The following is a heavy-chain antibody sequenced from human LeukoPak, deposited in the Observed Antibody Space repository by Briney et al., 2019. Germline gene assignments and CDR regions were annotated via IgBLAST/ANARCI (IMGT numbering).Heavy chain of an antibody. V-gene: IGHV3-23*01. J-gene: IGHJ5*02. CDR3: AKEPFGYCSSGRCHNWSDP. D-gene: IGHD2-2*03. CDR2: ISGSAGSSGDSTGGGRT. CDR1: GFTFGSYA. Sequence: GGSLRLSCAASGFTFGSYAMSWVSQTPGKGLEWVSAISGSAGSSGDSTGGGRTYYADFVKGRFTISRDNSKNTLYLQMNSLRAEDTAVYYCAKEPFGYCSSGRCHNWSDPWGQGTLVTVSS.